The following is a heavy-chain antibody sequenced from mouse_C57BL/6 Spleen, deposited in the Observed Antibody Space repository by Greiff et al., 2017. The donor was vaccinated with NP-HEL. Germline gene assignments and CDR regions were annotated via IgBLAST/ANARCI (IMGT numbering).Heavy chain of an antibody. CDR1: GFNIKDDY. D-gene: IGHD1-1*01. Sequence: EVQLKESGAELVRPGASVKLSCTASGFNIKDDYMHWVKQRPEQGLEWIGWIDPADGDTEYASKFQGKATMTADTSSNTAYLQLSSLTSADTAVYYCTSPYTTLVAGDSMDDWGEGTSGTVSS. CDR2: IDPADGDT. V-gene: IGHV14-4*01. CDR3: TSPYTTLVAGDSMDD. J-gene: IGHJ4*01.